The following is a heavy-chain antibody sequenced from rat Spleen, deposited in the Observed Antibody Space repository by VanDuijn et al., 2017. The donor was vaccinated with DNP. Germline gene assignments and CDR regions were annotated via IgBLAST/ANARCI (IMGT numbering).Heavy chain of an antibody. CDR2: ISYEGSST. V-gene: IGHV5-7*01. D-gene: IGHD1-3*01. J-gene: IGHJ1*01. CDR3: ARHGRETTVATYWYFDF. Sequence: EVQLVESGGTFVQPGRSLKLSCAAAVFSFSDYNMAWVRQAPQRGLEWVATISYEGSSTYYRDSVKGRFTISRDNSKSTLYLQMDSLRSEDTATYYCARHGRETTVATYWYFDFWGPGTMVTVSS. CDR1: VFSFSDYN.